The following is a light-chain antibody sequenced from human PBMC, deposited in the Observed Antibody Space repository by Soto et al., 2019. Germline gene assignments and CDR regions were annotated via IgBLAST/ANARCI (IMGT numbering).Light chain of an antibody. CDR2: HAS. J-gene: IGKJ2*01. CDR3: QQYYRYSYT. Sequence: DIQMTQSPSTLSESVGDRVTITCRASQSISTWLAWYQQKPGKAPNLLIYHASDLQSGVPSRFSGSGSGTEFTLTISSLQPDDFATYYCQQYYRYSYTFGQGTK. CDR1: QSISTW. V-gene: IGKV1-5*01.